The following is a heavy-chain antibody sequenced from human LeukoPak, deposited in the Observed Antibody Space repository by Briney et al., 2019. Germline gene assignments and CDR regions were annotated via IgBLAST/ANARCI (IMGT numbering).Heavy chain of an antibody. CDR1: GYTFTNYY. CDR3: ARQYSSGYFFLDY. V-gene: IGHV1-46*01. D-gene: IGHD6-25*01. Sequence: ASVKVSCKTSGYTFTNYYVHWVRQAPGQGLEWMGIIKPSGRGTTYAQKFQGRVTTTRDTPTSTVYMELSSLRSEDTAVYYCARQYSSGYFFLDYWGQGTLVAVSS. CDR2: IKPSGRGT. J-gene: IGHJ4*02.